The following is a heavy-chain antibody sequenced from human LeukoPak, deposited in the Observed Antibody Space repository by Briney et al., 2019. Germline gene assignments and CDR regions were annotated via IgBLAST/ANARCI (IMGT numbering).Heavy chain of an antibody. CDR3: ARRAGEYSHPYDY. CDR1: GFTVSSNY. CDR2: IFTGGTT. J-gene: IGHJ4*02. D-gene: IGHD2/OR15-2a*01. Sequence: GGSLRLSCAASGFTVSSNYMSWVRQAPGKGLEWVSVIFTGGTTYYADSVKGRFTISRDNSKNTLYLQMNSLRAEDTAIYYCARRAGEYSHPYDYWGQGTLVTVSS. V-gene: IGHV3-53*01.